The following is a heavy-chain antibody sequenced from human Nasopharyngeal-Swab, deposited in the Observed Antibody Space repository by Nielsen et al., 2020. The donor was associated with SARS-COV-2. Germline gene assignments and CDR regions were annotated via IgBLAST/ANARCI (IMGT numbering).Heavy chain of an antibody. CDR2: INPTDGST. CDR3: ARVLPFRITGTSGMDV. D-gene: IGHD1-7*01. CDR1: GYTFTSYY. V-gene: IGHV1-46*01. Sequence: SVKVSCKSSGYTFTSYYLHWVRQAPGQGLEWMGIINPTDGSTSYAQKFEGRVTMTRVTSTSTVYMELNSLRSEDTAVYYCARVLPFRITGTSGMDVWGQGTTVTVSS. J-gene: IGHJ6*02.